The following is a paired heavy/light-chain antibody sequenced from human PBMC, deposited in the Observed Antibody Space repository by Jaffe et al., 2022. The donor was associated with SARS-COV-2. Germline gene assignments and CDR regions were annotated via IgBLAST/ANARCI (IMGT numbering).Light chain of an antibody. J-gene: IGLJ2*01. Sequence: QSALTQPPSASGSPGQSVTIPCTGTSSDVGGYNYVSWYQQYPGKAPKLMIYEVNKRPSGVPNRFSGSKSGNTASLTVSGLQADDEADYYCSSYAGSNNLVFGGGTKLTVL. CDR2: EVN. V-gene: IGLV2-8*01. CDR3: SSYAGSNNLV. CDR1: SSDVGGYNY.
Heavy chain of an antibody. CDR3: TTGYYYDSPDFAY. Sequence: EVQLVESGGGLVKPGGSLRLSCAASGFTFSSAWMRWVRQAPGKGLEWVGLIKSKSAGGTTDYAAPVEGRLTISRDDSKNTLYLQMNSLKTEDTAFYYCTTGYYYDSPDFAYWGQGTLVTVSS. J-gene: IGHJ4*02. CDR1: GFTFSSAW. V-gene: IGHV3-15*01. D-gene: IGHD3-22*01. CDR2: IKSKSAGGTT.